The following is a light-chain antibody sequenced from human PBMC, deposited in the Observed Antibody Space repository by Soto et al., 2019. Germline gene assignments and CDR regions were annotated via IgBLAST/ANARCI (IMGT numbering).Light chain of an antibody. Sequence: DIPMTQSPSTLSASVGDSVTITCRASQSISSWLAWYQQKPGKAPKLLIYKASTLESGVPSRFSGSGSETEFTLTISSLQPDDFATYYCQQYNDYPYTFGQGTKLEIK. CDR1: QSISSW. J-gene: IGKJ2*01. V-gene: IGKV1-5*03. CDR2: KAS. CDR3: QQYNDYPYT.